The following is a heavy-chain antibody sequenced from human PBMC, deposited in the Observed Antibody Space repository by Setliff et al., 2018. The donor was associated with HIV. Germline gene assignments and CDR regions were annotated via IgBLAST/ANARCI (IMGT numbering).Heavy chain of an antibody. J-gene: IGHJ4*02. V-gene: IGHV1-8*01. CDR1: GYTFTSYD. CDR2: MNPNSGNT. Sequence: ASVKVSCKASGYTFTSYDINWVRQATGQGLEWMGWMNPNSGNTGYAQKFQGRVTMTRNTSISTAYMELSSLRSEDTAVYYCARDSTYYYDSSGYATFDYWGQGTLVTVSS. CDR3: ARDSTYYYDSSGYATFDY. D-gene: IGHD3-22*01.